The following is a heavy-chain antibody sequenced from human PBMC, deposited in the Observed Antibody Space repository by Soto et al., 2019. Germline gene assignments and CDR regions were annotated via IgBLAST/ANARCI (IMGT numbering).Heavy chain of an antibody. CDR3: ARTVGAAYYFDF. V-gene: IGHV4-4*07. Sequence: PSETLSLTCIVSGDSMTKYYLSWLRQPAGKGLEWIGRVYMSGSTNYNPSLKSRVTMSIDTSNNHFSLDLKSVTAADTAVYYCARTVGAAYYFDFWGQGALVTVYS. J-gene: IGHJ4*02. D-gene: IGHD1-26*01. CDR1: GDSMTKYY. CDR2: VYMSGST.